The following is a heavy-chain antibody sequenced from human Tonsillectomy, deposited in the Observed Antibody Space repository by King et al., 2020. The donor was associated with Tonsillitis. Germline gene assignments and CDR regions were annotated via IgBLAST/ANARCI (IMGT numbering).Heavy chain of an antibody. D-gene: IGHD3-10*01. Sequence: VQLVESGGGLVQPGGSLRLSCAASGFTVSRNYMSWVRQAPGKGLEWVSVIYGDGSTYYADSVKGRFFFSRDNSKNTRFLQMNSLRAEDTAVYYCARESMVRGVTAYFYYYYMDVWGKGTTVTVSS. J-gene: IGHJ6*03. CDR3: ARESMVRGVTAYFYYYYMDV. CDR2: IYGDGST. CDR1: GFTVSRNY. V-gene: IGHV3-66*01.